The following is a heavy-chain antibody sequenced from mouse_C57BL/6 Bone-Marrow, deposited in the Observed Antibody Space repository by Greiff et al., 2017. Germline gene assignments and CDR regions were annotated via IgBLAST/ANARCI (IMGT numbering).Heavy chain of an antibody. V-gene: IGHV14-4*01. CDR1: GFNFKDDY. CDR3: TRIAY. J-gene: IGHJ3*01. CDR2: IDPENGDT. Sequence: EVKLLESGAELVRPGASVKLSCTASGFNFKDDYMHWVKQRPEQGLEWIGWIDPENGDTEYASKFQGKATITVDTSSNTAYLQLSSLTSEDTAVFYGTRIAYWGQGTLVTVSA.